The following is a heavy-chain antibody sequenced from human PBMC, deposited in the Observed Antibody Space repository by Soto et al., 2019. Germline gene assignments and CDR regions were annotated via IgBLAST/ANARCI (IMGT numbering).Heavy chain of an antibody. V-gene: IGHV1-46*03. Sequence: QVQLVQSGAEVKKPGASVKVSCKASGYTFTSYYMHWVRQAPGQGLEWMGIINPSGGSTSYAQKFQGRVTMTRDTSTSTVYMELSSLRSEDTAVYYCARGPSSGYYYYYGMDVWGQGTTVTVSS. CDR3: ARGPSSGYYYYYGMDV. J-gene: IGHJ6*02. D-gene: IGHD6-19*01. CDR1: GYTFTSYY. CDR2: INPSGGST.